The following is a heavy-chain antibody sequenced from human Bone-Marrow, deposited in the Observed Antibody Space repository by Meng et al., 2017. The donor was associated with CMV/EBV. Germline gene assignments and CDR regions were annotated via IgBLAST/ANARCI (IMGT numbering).Heavy chain of an antibody. CDR3: ARGRYSSSWFDY. V-gene: IGHV4-34*01. J-gene: IGHJ4*02. Sequence: SETLSLTCAVFGGSFSGYYWSWIRQPPGKGLEWIGEINHSGSTNYNPSLKSRVTISVDTSKKQFSLNLSSVTAADTAVYYCARGRYSSSWFDYWGQGQLVNVSS. CDR2: INHSGST. D-gene: IGHD6-6*01. CDR1: GGSFSGYY.